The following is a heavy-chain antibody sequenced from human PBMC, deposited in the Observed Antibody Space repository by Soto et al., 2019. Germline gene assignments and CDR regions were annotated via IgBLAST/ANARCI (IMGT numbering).Heavy chain of an antibody. V-gene: IGHV3-9*01. Sequence: GGSLRLSCAASGFTFDDYARHWVRQAPGKGLEWVSGISWNSGSIGYADSVKGRFTISRDNAKNSLYLQMNSLRAEDTALYYCAKDSLDCSSTSCDKDYYYYYMDVWGKGTTVTVSS. J-gene: IGHJ6*03. CDR2: ISWNSGSI. D-gene: IGHD2-2*02. CDR1: GFTFDDYA. CDR3: AKDSLDCSSTSCDKDYYYYYMDV.